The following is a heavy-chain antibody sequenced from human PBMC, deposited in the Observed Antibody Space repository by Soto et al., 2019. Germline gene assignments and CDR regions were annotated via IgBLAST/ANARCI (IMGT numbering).Heavy chain of an antibody. Sequence: QVQLQESGPGLVKPSQTLSLTCTVSAGSISSGVYYWSWIRQHPGKGLEWIGYIYYSGSTYYNPSRNGRVTISVDTSKNQFSLEVSSVTDADTAVYYCARDRTRGCSGGSCYSGRDAFDIWGQGTMVTVSS. CDR1: AGSISSGVYY. V-gene: IGHV4-31*03. D-gene: IGHD2-15*01. J-gene: IGHJ3*02. CDR2: IYYSGST. CDR3: ARDRTRGCSGGSCYSGRDAFDI.